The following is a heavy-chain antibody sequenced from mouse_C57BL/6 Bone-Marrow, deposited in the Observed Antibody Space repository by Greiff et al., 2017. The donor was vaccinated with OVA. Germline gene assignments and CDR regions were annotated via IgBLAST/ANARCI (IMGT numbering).Heavy chain of an antibody. D-gene: IGHD1-1*01. Sequence: EVHLVESGADLVKPGGSLKLSCAASGFTFSGYGMSWVRQTPDKRLEWVATISTGGGCTSYPASVKGRFTISRDNAKNTLYLQMSSLKSEDTAMYYCARHGDYGSFFDCWGQGTTLTVSS. V-gene: IGHV5-6*01. CDR3: ARHGDYGSFFDC. J-gene: IGHJ2*01. CDR2: ISTGGGCT. CDR1: GFTFSGYG.